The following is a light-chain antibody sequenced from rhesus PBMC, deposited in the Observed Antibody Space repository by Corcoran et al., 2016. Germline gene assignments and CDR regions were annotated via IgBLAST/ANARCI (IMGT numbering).Light chain of an antibody. Sequence: DIVMTQTPLSLPVTPGEPASISCRSSQSLLDSEDGNTYLDWYLQKPGQSPQLLIYEVSNRDSGVQDRVRGSGADTDFTLKISRGEAEDVGVYYCMQALEFPYSFGQGTKVEIK. CDR3: MQALEFPYS. CDR2: EVS. CDR1: QSLLDSEDGNTY. V-gene: IGKV2-104*02. J-gene: IGKJ2*01.